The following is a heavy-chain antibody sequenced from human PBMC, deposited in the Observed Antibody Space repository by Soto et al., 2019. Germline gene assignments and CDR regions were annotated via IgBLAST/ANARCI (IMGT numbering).Heavy chain of an antibody. CDR1: AGSISRGSFH. V-gene: IGHV4-39*01. J-gene: IGHJ5*02. CDR2: IYYSGST. CDR3: ARRERAAGTDWWFDP. Sequence: SETQSLTSTVSAGSISRGSFHWGWIRQPPGEGLEWIWSIYYSGSTYYSPSLKSRVTISVDTSKNQFSLKLSSVTAADTAVYYCARRERAAGTDWWFDPWGQGTLVT. D-gene: IGHD6-13*01.